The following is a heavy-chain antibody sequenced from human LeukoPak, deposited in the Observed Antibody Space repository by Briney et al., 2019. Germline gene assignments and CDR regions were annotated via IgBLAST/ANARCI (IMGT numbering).Heavy chain of an antibody. V-gene: IGHV3-7*01. D-gene: IGHD6-19*01. CDR3: AGGAGWTSDI. Sequence: GGSLRLSCAASGFTFSRYWMNWVRQASGKGLEWLANIKQDGSEKYYVDSVKGRFTISRDNAQNLVYLQLNSLRADDTAVYYCAGGAGWTSDIWGQGTLVIVSS. CDR1: GFTFSRYW. CDR2: IKQDGSEK. J-gene: IGHJ3*02.